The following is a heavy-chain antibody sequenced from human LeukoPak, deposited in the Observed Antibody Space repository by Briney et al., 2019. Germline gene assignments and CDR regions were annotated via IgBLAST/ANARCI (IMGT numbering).Heavy chain of an antibody. J-gene: IGHJ4*02. CDR1: VGIFSSYA. Sequence: ASVKVSCKASVGIFSSYAISWVRQAPGQGLEWMGGIIPIFGTANYAQKFQGRVTITADDSTSTAYMELSSLRSEDTAVYYCARASVGRGYSGYDYQGYYFDYWGQGTLVTVSS. CDR3: ARASVGRGYSGYDYQGYYFDY. V-gene: IGHV1-69*01. D-gene: IGHD5-12*01. CDR2: IIPIFGTA.